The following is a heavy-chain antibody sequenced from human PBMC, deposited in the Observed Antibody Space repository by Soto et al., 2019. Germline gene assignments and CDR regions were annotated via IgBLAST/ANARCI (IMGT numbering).Heavy chain of an antibody. CDR2: ISSSSSTI. CDR1: GFTFSSYS. Sequence: PGGSLRLSCAASGFTFSSYSMNWVRQAPGKGVEWVSYISSSSSTIYYADSVKGRFTISRDNAENSLYLQMNSLRAEDTAVYYCARDSYDYIWGSYRYRLGDAFDIWGQGTMDTVSS. J-gene: IGHJ3*02. V-gene: IGHV3-48*01. CDR3: ARDSYDYIWGSYRYRLGDAFDI. D-gene: IGHD3-16*02.